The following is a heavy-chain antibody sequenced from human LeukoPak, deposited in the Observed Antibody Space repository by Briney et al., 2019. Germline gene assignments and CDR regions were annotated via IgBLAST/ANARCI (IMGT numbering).Heavy chain of an antibody. CDR3: ARDSPITGTDDY. J-gene: IGHJ4*02. D-gene: IGHD1-7*01. V-gene: IGHV3-21*04. CDR2: ISASSSYI. CDR1: GFTFSNYN. Sequence: GGSLRLSCAASGFTFSNYNMAWVRQAPGKGLEWVSFISASSSYIYYADSVKGRFTISRDNAKNSLYLQMNSLRAEDTAVYYCARDSPITGTDDYWGQGTLVTVSS.